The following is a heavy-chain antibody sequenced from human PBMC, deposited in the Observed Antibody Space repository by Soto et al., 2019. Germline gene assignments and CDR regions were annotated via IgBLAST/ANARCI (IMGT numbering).Heavy chain of an antibody. J-gene: IGHJ4*02. CDR3: AHTKGVLYFDWFYYFDY. V-gene: IGHV2-5*02. D-gene: IGHD3-9*01. CDR2: IYWDDDK. CDR1: GFSLSTSGVG. Sequence: SGPTLVNPTQTPTLTCTFSGFSLSTSGVGVGWIRQPPGKALEWLALIYWDDDKRYSPSLKSRLTITKDTSKNQVVLTMTNMDPVDTATYYCAHTKGVLYFDWFYYFDYWGQGTLVTVSS.